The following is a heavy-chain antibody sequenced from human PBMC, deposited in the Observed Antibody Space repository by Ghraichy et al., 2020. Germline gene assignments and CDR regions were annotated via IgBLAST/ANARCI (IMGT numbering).Heavy chain of an antibody. Sequence: GESLNISCAAWGFSFSTSAMSWVRQAPGKGLEWVSGLSGSVDRPYYADSVKGRFTITRDNSKKMLYLQMNSLRGEDTATYYCVTRSGTYILAFDIWGLGTMVTVSS. V-gene: IGHV3-23*01. D-gene: IGHD3-10*01. CDR2: LSGSVDRP. CDR1: GFSFSTSA. J-gene: IGHJ3*02. CDR3: VTRSGTYILAFDI.